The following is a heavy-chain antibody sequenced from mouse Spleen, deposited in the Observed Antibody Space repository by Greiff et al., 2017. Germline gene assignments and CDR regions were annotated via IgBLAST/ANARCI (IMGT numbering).Heavy chain of an antibody. Sequence: VQLQQPGAELVMPGASVKLSCKASGYTFTSYWMHWVKQRPGQGLEWIGEIDPSDSYTNYNQKFKGKATLTVDKSSSTAYMQLSSLTSEDSAVYYCARSTNWMDYWGQGTTLTVSS. J-gene: IGHJ2*01. CDR3: ARSTNWMDY. D-gene: IGHD4-1*01. CDR2: IDPSDSYT. CDR1: GYTFTSYW. V-gene: IGHV1-69*01.